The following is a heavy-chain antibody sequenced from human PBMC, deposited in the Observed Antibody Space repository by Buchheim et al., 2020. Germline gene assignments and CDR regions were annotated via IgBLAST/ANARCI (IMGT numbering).Heavy chain of an antibody. CDR1: GYTFTGYY. CDR2: INPNSGGT. J-gene: IGHJ4*02. D-gene: IGHD3-3*01. CDR3: ARDLHYDFWSGYSFDY. Sequence: QVQLVQSGAEVKKPGASVKVSCKASGYTFTGYYMHWVRQAPGQGLEWMGWINPNSGGTNYEQKFQGRVNMTRGTSLSAGAMELSRLRSDDTAVYYCARDLHYDFWSGYSFDYWGQGTL. V-gene: IGHV1-2*02.